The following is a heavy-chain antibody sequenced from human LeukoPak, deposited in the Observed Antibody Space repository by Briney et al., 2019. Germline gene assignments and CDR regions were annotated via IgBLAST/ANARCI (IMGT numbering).Heavy chain of an antibody. CDR3: AKDYWNSKYYFDY. Sequence: GGSLRLSCAASGFTFSSYGMHWVRQAPGKGLEWVTFIRYDESNTYYTDSVKGRFTTSRDNSKNTLYLQMDSLRPEDTAVYYCAKDYWNSKYYFDYWGQGTLVTVSS. V-gene: IGHV3-30*02. CDR2: IRYDESNT. D-gene: IGHD1-7*01. CDR1: GFTFSSYG. J-gene: IGHJ4*02.